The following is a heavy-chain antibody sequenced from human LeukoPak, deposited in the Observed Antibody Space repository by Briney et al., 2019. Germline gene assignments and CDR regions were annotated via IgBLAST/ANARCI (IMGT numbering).Heavy chain of an antibody. V-gene: IGHV4-38-2*02. CDR2: IYHSGST. CDR3: ARDSGYYGSGRMDV. D-gene: IGHD3-10*01. CDR1: GYSISGDYY. Sequence: PSETLSLTCAVSGYSISGDYYWGWIRQPPGKGLEWIGIIYHSGSTYYKPSLKSRVTISVDTSKNQFSLKLRSVTAADTAVYYCARDSGYYGSGRMDVLGKGTTVSVSS. J-gene: IGHJ6*04.